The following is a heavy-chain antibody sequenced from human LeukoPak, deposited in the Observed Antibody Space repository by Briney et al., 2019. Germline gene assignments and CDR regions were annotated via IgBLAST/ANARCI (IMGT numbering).Heavy chain of an antibody. J-gene: IGHJ4*02. CDR1: GFTFSSYA. D-gene: IGHD6-19*01. CDR3: ARAPYSSGWVDY. CDR2: ISYDGSNK. V-gene: IGHV3-30-3*01. Sequence: GRSLRLSCAASGFTFSSYAMHWVRQAPGKGLEWVAVISYDGSNKYYADSVKGRFTISRDNSKNTLYLQMNSLRAEDTAVYYCARAPYSSGWVDYWGQGTLVTVSS.